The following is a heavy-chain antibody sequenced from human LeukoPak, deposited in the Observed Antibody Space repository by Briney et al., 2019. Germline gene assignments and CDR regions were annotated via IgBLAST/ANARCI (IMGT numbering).Heavy chain of an antibody. CDR2: ISWNSGSI. Sequence: GGSLRLSCAASGFTFDDYAMHWVRQAPGKGLEWVSGISWNSGSIGYVDSVKGRFTISRDNAKNSLYLQMNSLRAEDTAVYYCARDQGEQWLVCFDYWGQGTLVTVSS. V-gene: IGHV3-9*01. CDR1: GFTFDDYA. J-gene: IGHJ4*02. D-gene: IGHD6-19*01. CDR3: ARDQGEQWLVCFDY.